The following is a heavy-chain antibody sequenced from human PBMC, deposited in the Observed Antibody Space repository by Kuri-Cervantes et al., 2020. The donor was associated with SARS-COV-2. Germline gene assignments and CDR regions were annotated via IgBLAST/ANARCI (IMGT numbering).Heavy chain of an antibody. Sequence: SETLSLTCSVSGGSITSSYWSWLRQPPGKGLEWIGYVYYTGSTNYNPSLKSRVSITIDTSKRQFSLKPTSVTAADTAVYYCARGWLFGYWGQGTLVTVSS. CDR3: ARGWLFGY. J-gene: IGHJ4*02. CDR2: VYYTGST. D-gene: IGHD2-21*01. V-gene: IGHV4-59*01. CDR1: GGSITSSY.